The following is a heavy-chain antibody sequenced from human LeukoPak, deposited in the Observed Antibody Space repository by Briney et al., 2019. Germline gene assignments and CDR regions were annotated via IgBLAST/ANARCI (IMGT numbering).Heavy chain of an antibody. CDR2: ISGSGGST. J-gene: IGHJ6*03. Sequence: GGSLRLSCAASGFTFSSYAMGWVRQAPGEGLEWGSGISGSGGSTYYADSVKGRFTISRDNSKNTLYLQMTSLSAEDTAVYYCAKRGNPTVGHRYLDVWGKGTTVSVSS. CDR3: AKRGNPTVGHRYLDV. CDR1: GFTFSSYA. D-gene: IGHD1-1*01. V-gene: IGHV3-23*01.